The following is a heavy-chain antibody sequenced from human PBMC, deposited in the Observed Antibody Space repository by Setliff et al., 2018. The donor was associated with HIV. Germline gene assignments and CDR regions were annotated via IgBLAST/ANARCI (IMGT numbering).Heavy chain of an antibody. J-gene: IGHJ4*02. CDR1: GFTFSSYW. D-gene: IGHD6-13*01. Sequence: AGGSLRLSCAASGFTFSSYWMHWVRQAPGKGLVWVSRIISDGSSTSYGDSVKGRFSLNVRSVTAADTAVYYCARGQDRGSWYRGLAYFDSWGQGTLVTVSS. CDR3: GLAYFDS. CDR2: IISDGSST. V-gene: IGHV3-74*01.